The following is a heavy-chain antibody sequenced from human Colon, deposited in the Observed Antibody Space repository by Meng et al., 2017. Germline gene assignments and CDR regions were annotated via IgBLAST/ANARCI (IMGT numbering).Heavy chain of an antibody. CDR3: ARSTPSLDY. CDR1: GYSFSDCY. J-gene: IGHJ4*02. Sequence: QVQLWQSGPEVKRPGASVKVSCKASGYSFSDCYIHWVRQAPGQGLEWMGWIVPNSGDTNYAQKFQGRVTMTRDTSISTTYMELIRLTSDDTAVYYCARSTPSLDYWGQGTLVTVSS. D-gene: IGHD2-15*01. V-gene: IGHV1-2*02. CDR2: IVPNSGDT.